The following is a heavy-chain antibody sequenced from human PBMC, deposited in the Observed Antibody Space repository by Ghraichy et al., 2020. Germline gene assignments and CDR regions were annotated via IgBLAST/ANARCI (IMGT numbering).Heavy chain of an antibody. CDR2: IDGSGGST. V-gene: IGHV3-23*01. D-gene: IGHD2-15*01. CDR3: AKAGGYCTGGSCYPNWFDP. Sequence: ETLSLTCAASGFTFSNYAMSWVRQAPGKGLEWVSAIDGSGGSTYYADSVKGRFTISRDNSQNTLYLQMNSLRAEDTAVYYCAKAGGYCTGGSCYPNWFDPWGQGTLVTVSS. J-gene: IGHJ5*02. CDR1: GFTFSNYA.